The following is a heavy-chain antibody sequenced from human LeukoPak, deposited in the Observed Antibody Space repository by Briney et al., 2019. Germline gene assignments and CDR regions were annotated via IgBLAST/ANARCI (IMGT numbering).Heavy chain of an antibody. CDR1: GFTFSSYG. Sequence: GGSLRLSCAASGFTFSSYGMHWVRQAPGKGLEWVAVISYDGSNKYYADSVKGRFTISRDNSKNTLYLQMNSLRAEDTAVYYCAKEGYSYGFVGPFVDYWGQGTLVTVSS. D-gene: IGHD5-18*01. CDR2: ISYDGSNK. V-gene: IGHV3-30*18. J-gene: IGHJ4*02. CDR3: AKEGYSYGFVGPFVDY.